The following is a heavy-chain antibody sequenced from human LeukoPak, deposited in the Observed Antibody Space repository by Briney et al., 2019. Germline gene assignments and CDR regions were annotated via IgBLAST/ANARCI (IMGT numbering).Heavy chain of an antibody. CDR1: GGSISSSSYY. Sequence: SETLSLTCTVSGGSISSSSYYWGWIRQPRGKGLEWIGSIYYSGSTYYNPSLKSRVTISVDTSKNQFSLKLSSVTAADTAVYYCARHTYQLPSGYWGQGTLVTVSS. CDR3: ARHTYQLPSGY. D-gene: IGHD2-2*01. CDR2: IYYSGST. V-gene: IGHV4-39*01. J-gene: IGHJ4*02.